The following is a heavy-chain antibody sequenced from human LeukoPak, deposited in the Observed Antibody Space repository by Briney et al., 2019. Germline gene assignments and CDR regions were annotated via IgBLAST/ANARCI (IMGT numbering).Heavy chain of an antibody. J-gene: IGHJ3*02. CDR3: ARDRVEMATIRDAFDI. CDR1: GGTFSSYA. D-gene: IGHD5-24*01. CDR2: IIAILGIA. Sequence: SVKVSCKASGGTFSSYAISWVRQAPGQGLEWMGRIIAILGIANYAQKFQGRVTITADKSTSTAYMELSSLRSEDTAMYYCARDRVEMATIRDAFDIWGQGTMDTVSS. V-gene: IGHV1-69*04.